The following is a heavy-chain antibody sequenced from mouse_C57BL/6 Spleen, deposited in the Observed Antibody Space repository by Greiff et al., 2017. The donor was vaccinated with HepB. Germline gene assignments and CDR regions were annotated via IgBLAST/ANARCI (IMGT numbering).Heavy chain of an antibody. CDR3: TREGGNYAFAY. CDR1: GFTFSSYA. Sequence: DVHLVESGEGLVKPGGSLKLSCAASGFTFSSYAMSWVRQTPEKRLEWVAYISSGGDYIYYADTVKGRFTISRDNARNTLYLQMSSLKSEDTAMYYCTREGGNYAFAYWGQGTLVTVSA. V-gene: IGHV5-9-1*02. CDR2: ISSGGDYI. J-gene: IGHJ3*01. D-gene: IGHD2-1*01.